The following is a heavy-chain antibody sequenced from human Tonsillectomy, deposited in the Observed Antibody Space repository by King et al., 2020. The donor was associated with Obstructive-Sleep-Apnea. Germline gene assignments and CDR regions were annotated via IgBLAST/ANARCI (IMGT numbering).Heavy chain of an antibody. J-gene: IGHJ4*02. D-gene: IGHD4-11*01. Sequence: VQLQESGPGLVMPSQTLSLTCTVSDDSISRSDYYWGWIRQHPGKGLEWIGCISHRGGPYYNPSLKSRLTISLETSQKQFFLKLSSVTAADTAVYYCSRSTEYSNYEAYWGQGILVTVSS. CDR2: ISHRGGP. CDR1: DDSISRSDYY. V-gene: IGHV4-31*03. CDR3: SRSTEYSNYEAY.